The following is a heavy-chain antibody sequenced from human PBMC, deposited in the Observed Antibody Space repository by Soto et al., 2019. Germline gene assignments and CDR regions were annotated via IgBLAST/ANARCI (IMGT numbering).Heavy chain of an antibody. CDR1: GDTFIIFA. CDR2: IIPTIGTT. V-gene: IGHV1-69*12. D-gene: IGHD5-12*01. J-gene: IGHJ4*02. Sequence: QVQLVQSGAEVKKPGSSVKVSCKASGDTFIIFAISWVRQAPGQGLEWMGGIIPTIGTTNYAQRFQGRMTITGDESTGTAYMELSSLKSEDTVVYYCARDLGSGYDPGDYWGQGTLVTVSS. CDR3: ARDLGSGYDPGDY.